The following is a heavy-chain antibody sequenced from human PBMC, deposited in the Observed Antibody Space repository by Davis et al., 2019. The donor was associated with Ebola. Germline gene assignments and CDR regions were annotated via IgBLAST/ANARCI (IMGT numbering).Heavy chain of an antibody. CDR1: GGSISRGGSY. D-gene: IGHD3-22*01. CDR2: IYYSGST. CDR3: ARDLRYDSSGSDYYFYMDV. V-gene: IGHV4-31*03. J-gene: IGHJ6*03. Sequence: LRLSCTVSGGSISRGGSYWSWVRQVPGKGLEWIGYIYYSGSTYYKPSLKSRVTISLDTSKNQISLNLSSVTAADTAVYYCARDLRYDSSGSDYYFYMDVWGKGTTVTVSS.